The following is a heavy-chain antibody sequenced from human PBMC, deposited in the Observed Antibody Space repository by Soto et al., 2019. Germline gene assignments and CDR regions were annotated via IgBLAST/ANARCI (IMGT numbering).Heavy chain of an antibody. V-gene: IGHV1-2*04. Sequence: ASVKVSCKASGYTFTGYYMHWVRQAPGQGLEWMGWINPNSGGTNYAQKFQGWVTMTRDTSISTAYMELSRLRSDDTAVYYCARDRGSALWYYYDSSGSADAFDIWGQGTTVTVSS. CDR1: GYTFTGYY. CDR2: INPNSGGT. CDR3: ARDRGSALWYYYDSSGSADAFDI. D-gene: IGHD3-22*01. J-gene: IGHJ3*02.